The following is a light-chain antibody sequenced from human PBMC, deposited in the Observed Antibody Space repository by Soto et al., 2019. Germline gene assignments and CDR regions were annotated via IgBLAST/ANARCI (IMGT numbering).Light chain of an antibody. CDR3: QQYGSSPLT. Sequence: EIVLTQSPGTLSLSPGERATLTCRASQSVTSSYLAWYQQKPGQAPRLLMYGASSRATDIPDRFSGSGSGTDFTLTISRLEPEDFAVYYCQQYGSSPLTFGPGAKVDIK. CDR1: QSVTSSY. CDR2: GAS. V-gene: IGKV3-20*01. J-gene: IGKJ3*01.